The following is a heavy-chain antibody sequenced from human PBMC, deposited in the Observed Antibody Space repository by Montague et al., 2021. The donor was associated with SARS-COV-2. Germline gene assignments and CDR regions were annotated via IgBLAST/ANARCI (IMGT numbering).Heavy chain of an antibody. CDR2: LYSDITST. Sequence: SLRLSCAASGFTFSTYAMSWVRQAPGKGLEWVAMLYSDITSTFYADSVKGRFTISRDNSKNTVYLQMSGLRAEDTAIYYCAKVWPMNDGLPGYWGQGNPVTVSS. J-gene: IGHJ4*02. D-gene: IGHD1-1*01. CDR1: GFTFSTYA. CDR3: AKVWPMNDGLPGY. V-gene: IGHV3-23*03.